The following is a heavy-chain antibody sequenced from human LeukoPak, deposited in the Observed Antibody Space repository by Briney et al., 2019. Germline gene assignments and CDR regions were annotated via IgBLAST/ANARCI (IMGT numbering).Heavy chain of an antibody. CDR3: AREVVEMATIARVL. Sequence: SETLSLTCTVSGGSISSYYWSWIRQPPGKGLEWIGYIYYSGSTNYNPSLKSRVTISVDTSKNQFSLKLSSVTAADTAVYYCAREVVEMATIARVLWGQGTLVTVSS. J-gene: IGHJ4*02. CDR1: GGSISSYY. D-gene: IGHD5-24*01. CDR2: IYYSGST. V-gene: IGHV4-59*01.